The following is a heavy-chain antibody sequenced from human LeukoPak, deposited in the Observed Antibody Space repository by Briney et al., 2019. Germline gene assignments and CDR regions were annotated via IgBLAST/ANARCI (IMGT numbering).Heavy chain of an antibody. CDR2: ISYIGRT. V-gene: IGHV4-59*11. D-gene: IGHD4-17*01. J-gene: IGHJ3*02. Sequence: SETLSLTCAVSDDSFSSHYWTWIRQPPGKGLEWIGYISYIGRTNYNPSLKSRVTISIDTSKNQFSLKLTSVTAADTAVYYCARDLVTVTKGFDTWGQGTMVSVSS. CDR3: ARDLVTVTKGFDT. CDR1: DDSFSSHY.